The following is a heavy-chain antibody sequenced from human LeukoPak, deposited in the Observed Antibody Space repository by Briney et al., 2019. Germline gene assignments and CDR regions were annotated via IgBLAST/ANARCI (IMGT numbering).Heavy chain of an antibody. CDR1: GGSFSGYY. J-gene: IGHJ4*02. V-gene: IGHV4-59*01. D-gene: IGHD6-13*01. Sequence: PSETLSLTCAVYGGSFSGYYWSWIRQPPGKGLEWIGYIYYSGTTNYNPSLKSRVTIPVDTSKNQFSLKLSSVTAADTAVYYCARGVYIAAAQYGYWGQGTLVTVSS. CDR2: IYYSGTT. CDR3: ARGVYIAAAQYGY.